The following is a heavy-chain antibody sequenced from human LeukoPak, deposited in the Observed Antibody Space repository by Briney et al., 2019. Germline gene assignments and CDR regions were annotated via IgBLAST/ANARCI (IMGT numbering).Heavy chain of an antibody. CDR3: AKDITSQDYDFWSGYLHY. CDR1: GFTFSSYG. D-gene: IGHD3-3*01. CDR2: ISYDGSNK. Sequence: GGSLRLSCAASGFTFSSYGMHWVRQAPGKGLEWVAVISYDGSNKYYADSVKGRFTISRDNSKNTLYLQMNSLRAEDTAVYYCAKDITSQDYDFWSGYLHYWGQGTLVTVSS. J-gene: IGHJ4*02. V-gene: IGHV3-30*18.